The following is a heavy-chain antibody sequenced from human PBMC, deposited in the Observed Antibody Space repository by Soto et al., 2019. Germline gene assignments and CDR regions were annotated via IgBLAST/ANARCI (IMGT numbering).Heavy chain of an antibody. Sequence: GGSLRLSCAASGFTFSSYGMHWVRQAPGKGLEWVAVISYDGSKKYYADSVKGRFTISRDDSKNTLYLQMNSLRAEDTAVYYCAKDHGRGFFDYWGQGTLVTVSS. CDR2: ISYDGSKK. D-gene: IGHD3-10*01. CDR1: GFTFSSYG. V-gene: IGHV3-30*18. J-gene: IGHJ4*02. CDR3: AKDHGRGFFDY.